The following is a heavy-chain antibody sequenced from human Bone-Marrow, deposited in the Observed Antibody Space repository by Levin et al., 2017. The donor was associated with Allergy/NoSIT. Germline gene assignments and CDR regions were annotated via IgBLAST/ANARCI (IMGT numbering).Heavy chain of an antibody. V-gene: IGHV1-69*13. CDR1: GGTFSSYA. CDR3: ARGGGYSYGLHPRGYYGMDV. J-gene: IGHJ6*02. Sequence: ASVKVSCKASGGTFSSYAISWVRQAPGQGLEWMGGIIPIFGTANYAQKFQGRVTITADESTSTAYMELSSLRSEDTAVYYCARGGGYSYGLHPRGYYGMDVWGQGTTVTVSS. CDR2: IIPIFGTA. D-gene: IGHD5-18*01.